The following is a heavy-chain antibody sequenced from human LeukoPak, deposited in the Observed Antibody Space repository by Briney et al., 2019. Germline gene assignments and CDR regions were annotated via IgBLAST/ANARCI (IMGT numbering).Heavy chain of an antibody. V-gene: IGHV3-7*02. Sequence: PAGSLRLSCTASGFTFSNRAMIWGRQPPPQGLEWVASIKRDGSEKYYVVSVKGRFTISRDNAKNSLYLQMNSLRAEDTAVYYCARARWYSCDYWGQGTLVTVSS. CDR3: ARARWYSCDY. CDR1: GFTFSNRA. D-gene: IGHD5-24*01. J-gene: IGHJ4*02. CDR2: IKRDGSEK.